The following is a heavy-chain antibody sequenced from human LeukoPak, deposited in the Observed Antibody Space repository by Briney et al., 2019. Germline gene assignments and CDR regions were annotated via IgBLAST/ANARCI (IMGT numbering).Heavy chain of an antibody. CDR3: AISGGYWAWAH. CDR2: ISGSGGST. CDR1: GFTFSSHG. J-gene: IGHJ4*02. V-gene: IGHV3-23*01. Sequence: GGSLRLSCAASGFTFSSHGMNWVRQAPGKGLEWVSGISGSGGSTYYADSVKGRFTISRDNSKNTFYLQMNSLRADDTAVYYCAISGGYWAWAHWGQGTLVTVSS. D-gene: IGHD1-26*01.